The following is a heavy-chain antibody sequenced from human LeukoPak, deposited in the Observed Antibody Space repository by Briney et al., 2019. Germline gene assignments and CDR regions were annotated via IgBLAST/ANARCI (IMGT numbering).Heavy chain of an antibody. J-gene: IGHJ4*02. D-gene: IGHD3-10*01. CDR3: ARAIWFGELGEIDY. Sequence: SETLSLTCTVSGGPISSYYWSWIRQPPGKGLEWIGYIYYSGSTNYNPSLKSRVTISVDTSKNQFSLKLSSVTAADTAVYYCARAIWFGELGEIDYWGQGTLVTVSS. CDR1: GGPISSYY. V-gene: IGHV4-59*01. CDR2: IYYSGST.